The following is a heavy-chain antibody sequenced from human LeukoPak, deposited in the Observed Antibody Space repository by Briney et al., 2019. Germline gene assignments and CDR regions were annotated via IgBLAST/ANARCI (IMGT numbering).Heavy chain of an antibody. CDR2: IRYDGSNK. J-gene: IGHJ4*02. Sequence: PGGSLRLSCAASGFTFSSYGMHWVRQAPGKGLEWVAFIRYDGSNKYYADSVKGRFTISRDNSKNTLYLQMNSLRAEDTAVYYCAKLMITFGGADSNWGQGTLVTVSS. CDR3: AKLMITFGGADSN. V-gene: IGHV3-30*02. CDR1: GFTFSSYG. D-gene: IGHD3-16*01.